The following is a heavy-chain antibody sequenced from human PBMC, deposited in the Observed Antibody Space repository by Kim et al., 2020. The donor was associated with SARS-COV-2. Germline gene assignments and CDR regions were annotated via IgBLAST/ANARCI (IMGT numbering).Heavy chain of an antibody. CDR2: ISSSGGTT. V-gene: IGHV3-23*01. J-gene: IGHJ4*02. CDR3: ARVGGARVGGDTSAYYDY. D-gene: IGHD3-22*01. Sequence: GGSLRLSCVASGFTFSNYAMTWVRQAPGKGLEWVSSISSSGGTTYYADSVKGRFTISRDSSKNTLYLQMNSLRAEDTAVYYCARVGGARVGGDTSAYYDYWGQGTLVTVSS. CDR1: GFTFSNYA.